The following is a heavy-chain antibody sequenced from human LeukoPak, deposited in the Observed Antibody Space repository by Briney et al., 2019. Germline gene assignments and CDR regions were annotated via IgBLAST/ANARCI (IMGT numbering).Heavy chain of an antibody. J-gene: IGHJ4*02. CDR1: GFTFSSYS. CDR2: ISSSSSYI. D-gene: IGHD1-1*01. CDR3: AKETETTGTAFDY. Sequence: GGSLRLSCAASGFTFSSYSMNWVRQAPGKGLEWVSSISSSSSYIYYADSVKGRFTISRDNAKDSLYLQMNSLRAEDTAVYYCAKETETTGTAFDYWGQGTLVTVSS. V-gene: IGHV3-21*01.